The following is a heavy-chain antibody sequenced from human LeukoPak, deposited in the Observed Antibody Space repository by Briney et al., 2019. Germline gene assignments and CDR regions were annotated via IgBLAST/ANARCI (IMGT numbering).Heavy chain of an antibody. CDR2: INHNGNVN. CDR3: ARGGGLDV. D-gene: IGHD3-16*01. CDR1: GFTFSSYA. V-gene: IGHV3-7*03. Sequence: GGTLRLSCAASGFTFSSYAMSWARQAPGKGLEWVASINHNGNVNYYVDSVKGRFTISRDNAKNSLYLQMSNLRAEDTAVYFCARGGGLDVWGQGATVTVSS. J-gene: IGHJ6*02.